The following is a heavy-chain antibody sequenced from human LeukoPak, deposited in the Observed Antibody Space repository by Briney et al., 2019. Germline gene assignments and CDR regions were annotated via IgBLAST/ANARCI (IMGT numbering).Heavy chain of an antibody. J-gene: IGHJ4*02. D-gene: IGHD3-3*01. CDR2: INPNSGGT. Sequence: ASVKVSCKASGYTFTGYYMHWVRQAPGQGLEWMGWINPNSGGTNYAQKFQGRVTMTRDTSISTAYMGLSRLRSDDTAVYYCARAPITIFGVVTYFDYWGQGTLVTVSS. V-gene: IGHV1-2*02. CDR3: ARAPITIFGVVTYFDY. CDR1: GYTFTGYY.